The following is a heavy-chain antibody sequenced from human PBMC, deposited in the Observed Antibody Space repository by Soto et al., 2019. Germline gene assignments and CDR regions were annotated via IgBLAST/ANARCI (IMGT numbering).Heavy chain of an antibody. D-gene: IGHD3-3*01. Sequence: QITWKESGPTLVKPTQTLTLTCTFSGFSLSTSGLGVGWLRQPPGKALEWLALIYWDDDKRYSPSLKSTHTITEDPSKNQVVLTMTNMDHVDTATYYCAHTLGDFWSLNWFDPWGQGTLVTVSS. J-gene: IGHJ5*02. CDR2: IYWDDDK. V-gene: IGHV2-5*02. CDR1: GFSLSTSGLG. CDR3: AHTLGDFWSLNWFDP.